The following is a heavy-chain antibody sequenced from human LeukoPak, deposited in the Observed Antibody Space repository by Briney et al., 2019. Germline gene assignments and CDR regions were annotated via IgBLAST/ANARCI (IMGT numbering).Heavy chain of an antibody. J-gene: IGHJ5*02. V-gene: IGHV5-51*01. Sequence: GESLKISCKGSGYRFTSDWIGWVRQMPGKGLEWMGIIYPGDSDPRYSPSFQGQVTISADKSISTAYLQWSSLKASDTAMYYCARRGWDDYNNYVGFDPWGQGTLVTVSS. D-gene: IGHD4-11*01. CDR3: ARRGWDDYNNYVGFDP. CDR2: IYPGDSDP. CDR1: GYRFTSDW.